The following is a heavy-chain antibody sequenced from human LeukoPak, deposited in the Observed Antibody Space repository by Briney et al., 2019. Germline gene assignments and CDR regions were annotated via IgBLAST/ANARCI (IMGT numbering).Heavy chain of an antibody. CDR3: ARLIRGSRGFDY. J-gene: IGHJ4*02. D-gene: IGHD4-23*01. CDR2: MNPNSGNT. V-gene: IGHV1-8*01. CDR1: GYTFTSYD. Sequence: ASVKVSCKASGYTFTSYDINWVRQATGQGLEWMGWMNPNSGNTGYAQKFQGRVTMTRNTSISTAYMELSSLRSEDTAVYYCARLIRGSRGFDYWGQGTLVTVSS.